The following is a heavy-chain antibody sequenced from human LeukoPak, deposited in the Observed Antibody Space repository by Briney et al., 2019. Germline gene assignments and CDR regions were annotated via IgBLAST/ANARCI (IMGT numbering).Heavy chain of an antibody. CDR1: GGTFSSYA. V-gene: IGHV1-8*02. CDR2: MNPNSGNT. D-gene: IGHD3-3*01. CDR3: ARGGFSYTYYDFWSGYYTYDWFDP. Sequence: GASVKVSCKASGGTFSSYAINWVRQATGQGLEWMGWMNPNSGNTGYAQKFQGRVTMTRNTSISTAYMELSSLRSEDTAVYYCARGGFSYTYYDFWSGYYTYDWFDPWGQGTLVTVSS. J-gene: IGHJ5*02.